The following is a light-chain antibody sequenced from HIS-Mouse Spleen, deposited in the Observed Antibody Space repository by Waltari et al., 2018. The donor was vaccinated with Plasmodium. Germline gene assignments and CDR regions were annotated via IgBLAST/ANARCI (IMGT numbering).Light chain of an antibody. CDR3: YSTDSSGNHRV. V-gene: IGLV3-10*01. CDR1: ALPKKY. CDR2: EDR. Sequence: SYELTQPPSVSVSPGQTARITCSGDALPKKYAYWYQQKSGQAPVRVIYEDRKRPSGIPERFSGSSSGTMATVTISGAQGEDEADYYCYSTDSSGNHRVFGGGTKLTVL. J-gene: IGLJ3*02.